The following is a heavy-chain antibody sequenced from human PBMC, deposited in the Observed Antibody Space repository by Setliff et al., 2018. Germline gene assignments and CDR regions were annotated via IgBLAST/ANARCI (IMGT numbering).Heavy chain of an antibody. CDR3: ARIDIVLMVYAD. J-gene: IGHJ3*01. Sequence: SETLSLTCAVYGGSFSGYYWSWIRQPPGKGLEWIGEINHSGSTNYNPSLKRRVTISVDTSKNQFSLKLSSVTAADTAVYYCARIDIVLMVYADWGQGTMVTVS. D-gene: IGHD2-8*01. CDR1: GGSFSGYY. CDR2: INHSGST. V-gene: IGHV4-34*01.